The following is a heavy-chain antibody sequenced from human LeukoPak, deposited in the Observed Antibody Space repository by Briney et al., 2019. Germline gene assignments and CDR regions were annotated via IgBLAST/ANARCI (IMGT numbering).Heavy chain of an antibody. Sequence: PSETLSLTCTVSGGSISSGNYYWAWIRQPPGKGLEWIGSVYYSGSTYYNPSLKSRVTIFVDTSKNQLFLNLSSVTAADTAVFYCARHKGAVANTYWFDPWGQGALVTVSS. CDR3: ARHKGAVANTYWFDP. CDR1: GGSISSGNYY. D-gene: IGHD6-19*01. J-gene: IGHJ5*02. V-gene: IGHV4-39*01. CDR2: VYYSGST.